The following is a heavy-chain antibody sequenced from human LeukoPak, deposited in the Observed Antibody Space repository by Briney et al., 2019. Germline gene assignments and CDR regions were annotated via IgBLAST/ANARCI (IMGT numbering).Heavy chain of an antibody. V-gene: IGHV1-69*05. CDR3: ARTAGEVIVGGPRYYFDY. CDR2: IIPIFGTA. J-gene: IGHJ4*02. CDR1: GGTFSSYA. D-gene: IGHD1-26*01. Sequence: AVKVSCKASGGTFSSYAISWVRQAAGQGLEWMGGIIPIFGTANYAQKFQGRVTITTDESTSTAYMELSSLRSEDTAVYYCARTAGEVIVGGPRYYFDYWGQGTLVTVSS.